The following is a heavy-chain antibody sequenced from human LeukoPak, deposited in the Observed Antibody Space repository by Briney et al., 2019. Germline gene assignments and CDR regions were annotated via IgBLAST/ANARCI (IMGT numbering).Heavy chain of an antibody. CDR1: GGSFSGYY. CDR3: ARKNRARPLFSIAAAGPGWFDP. V-gene: IGHV4-34*01. Sequence: PSETLSLTCAVYGGSFSGYYWSWIRQPPGKGLEWIGEINHSGSTNYNPSLMSRVTISVDTSKNQFSLKLSSVTAADTAVYYCARKNRARPLFSIAAAGPGWFDPWGQGTLVTVSS. CDR2: INHSGST. D-gene: IGHD6-13*01. J-gene: IGHJ5*02.